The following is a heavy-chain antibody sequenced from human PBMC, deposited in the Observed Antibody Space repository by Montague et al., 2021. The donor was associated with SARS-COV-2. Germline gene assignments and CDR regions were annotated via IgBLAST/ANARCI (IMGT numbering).Heavy chain of an antibody. CDR2: IYTSGRT. J-gene: IGHJ4*02. CDR1: GDSIGSGSYY. CDR3: ARAPDDYGTFGY. D-gene: IGHD3-16*01. Sequence: TLSLTCSVSGDSIGSGSYYWSWIRRAAGEGLEWIGRIYTSGRTDDNPSLINRVIISLDTSKNQFSLKLSSLTTADTGVYYCARAPDDYGTFGYWGQGIPVTVSS. V-gene: IGHV4-61*02.